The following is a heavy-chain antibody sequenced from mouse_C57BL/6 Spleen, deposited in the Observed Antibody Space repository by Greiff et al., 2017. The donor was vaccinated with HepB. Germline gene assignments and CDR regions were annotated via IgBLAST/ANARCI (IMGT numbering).Heavy chain of an antibody. CDR1: GFTFSSYG. V-gene: IGHV5-6*02. CDR2: ISSGGSYT. Sequence: EVKLEESGGDLVKPGGSLKLSCAASGFTFSSYGMSWVRQTPDKRLEWVATISSGGSYTYYPDSVKGRFTISRDNAKNTLYLQMSSLKSEDTAMYYCARGGLTGLFDYWGQGTTLTVSS. CDR3: ARGGLTGLFDY. J-gene: IGHJ2*01. D-gene: IGHD4-1*01.